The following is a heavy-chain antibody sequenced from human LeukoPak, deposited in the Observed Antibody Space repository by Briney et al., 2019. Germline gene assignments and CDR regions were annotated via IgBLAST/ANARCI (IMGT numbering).Heavy chain of an antibody. CDR3: ARGVDGDYGFDY. J-gene: IGHJ4*02. D-gene: IGHD4-17*01. CDR1: GYSFTMYY. CDR2: INPSGGST. V-gene: IGHV1-46*01. Sequence: ASVKVSCKASGYSFTMYYIHWVRQAPGQGLEWMGIINPSGGSTSFAQKFQGGVTMTKDTSTSTVYMELSSLRSEDTAVYYCARGVDGDYGFDYWGQGTLVTVSS.